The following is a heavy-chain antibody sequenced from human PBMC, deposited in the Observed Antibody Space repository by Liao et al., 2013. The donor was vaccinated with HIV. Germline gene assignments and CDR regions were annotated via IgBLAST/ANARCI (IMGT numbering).Heavy chain of an antibody. CDR1: GGSFSGYY. CDR2: INHSGST. J-gene: IGHJ4*02. D-gene: IGHD3-3*01. CDR3: ARVSRFLEWLDI. Sequence: QVQLQQWGAGLLKPSETLSLTCAVYGGSFSGYYWSWIRQPPGKGLEWIGEINHSGSTNYNPSLKSRVTISVDTSKNQFSLKLSSVTAADTAVYYCARVSRFLEWLDIWGQGTLVTVSS. V-gene: IGHV4-34*01.